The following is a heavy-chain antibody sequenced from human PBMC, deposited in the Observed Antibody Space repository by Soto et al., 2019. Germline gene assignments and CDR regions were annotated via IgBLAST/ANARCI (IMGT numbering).Heavy chain of an antibody. D-gene: IGHD3-3*01. CDR2: IRSKVYGGTT. J-gene: IGHJ6*02. Sequence: GGSLRLSCAASGFTFSTYAMSWVLLAPGKGLEWVGFIRSKVYGGTTEYAASVKGRFTISRDDSKSIAYLQMNRLKTEDTAVYYCTSTIFGVVIPGGYYYGMDVWGQGTTVTVSS. CDR3: TSTIFGVVIPGGYYYGMDV. CDR1: GFTFSTYA. V-gene: IGHV3-49*04.